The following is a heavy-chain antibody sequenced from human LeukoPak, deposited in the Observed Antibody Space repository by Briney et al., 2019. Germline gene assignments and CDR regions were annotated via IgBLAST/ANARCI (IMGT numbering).Heavy chain of an antibody. J-gene: IGHJ4*02. CDR3: ARRDYGGKHFDY. CDR1: GSIFTSYW. CDR2: SYPGDYDT. Sequence: GESLQISCKGSGSIFTSYWIGWVRQLPGKGLEWMGISYPGDYDTRYSPSFKGQVTISADKSISTAYLQWSSLKASDTAMYYCARRDYGGKHFDYWGQGTLVTVSS. V-gene: IGHV5-51*01. D-gene: IGHD4-23*01.